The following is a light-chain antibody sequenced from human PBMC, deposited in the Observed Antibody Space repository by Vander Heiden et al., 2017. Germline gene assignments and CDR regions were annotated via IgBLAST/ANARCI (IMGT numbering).Light chain of an antibody. CDR1: SSDVGNYNY. Sequence: QSALTQPASVTGSPGQSITICCPGTSSDVGNYNYVSWYQQHPGKAPKLMIYDVSDRPSGVSNRFSGSKSGNTASLTISGLQAEDEADYYCSSYTSSSSSWVFGGGTKLTVL. J-gene: IGLJ3*02. CDR3: SSYTSSSSSWV. V-gene: IGLV2-14*03. CDR2: DVS.